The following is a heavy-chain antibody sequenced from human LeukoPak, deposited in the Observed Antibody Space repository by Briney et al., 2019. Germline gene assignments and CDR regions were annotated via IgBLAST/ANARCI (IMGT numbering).Heavy chain of an antibody. CDR1: GGSFSGYY. Sequence: SETLSLTCAVYGGSFSGYYWSWIRQPPGKGREWIGEMNHRGSTNYNPSLKSRVTISVDTSKNQLSLKLSSVTAADTAVYYCARGIGYSSSWYNPLDIWGQGTMVTVSS. CDR3: ARGIGYSSSWYNPLDI. J-gene: IGHJ3*02. D-gene: IGHD6-13*01. V-gene: IGHV4-34*01. CDR2: MNHRGST.